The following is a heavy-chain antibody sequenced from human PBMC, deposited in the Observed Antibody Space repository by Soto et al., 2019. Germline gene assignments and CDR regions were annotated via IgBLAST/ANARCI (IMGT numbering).Heavy chain of an antibody. CDR2: IYYSGST. CDR1: GDCVSSSRYY. D-gene: IGHD3-22*01. Sequence: PSGSPSLTSTASGDCVSSSRYYGCLIRQPPGKGLEWIGSIYYSGSTYYNPSLKSRVTISVDTSKNQFSLKLSSVTAADTAVYYCARHSWRYYDSSGLFYFDYWGQGTLVTVSS. J-gene: IGHJ4*02. V-gene: IGHV4-39*01. CDR3: ARHSWRYYDSSGLFYFDY.